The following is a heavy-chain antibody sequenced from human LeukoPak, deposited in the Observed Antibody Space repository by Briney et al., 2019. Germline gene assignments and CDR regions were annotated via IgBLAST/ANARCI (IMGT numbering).Heavy chain of an antibody. CDR3: ARTAYDSSSYYGVVWFDP. J-gene: IGHJ5*02. CDR1: GYTFTSYG. V-gene: IGHV1-18*01. D-gene: IGHD3-22*01. Sequence: ASVKVSCKASGYTFTSYGISWVRQPPGQGLEWMGWISAYNGSTNYAQKFQGRVTMTTDTSTSTAYMELRSLRSDDTAVYYCARTAYDSSSYYGVVWFDPWGQGTLVTVSS. CDR2: ISAYNGST.